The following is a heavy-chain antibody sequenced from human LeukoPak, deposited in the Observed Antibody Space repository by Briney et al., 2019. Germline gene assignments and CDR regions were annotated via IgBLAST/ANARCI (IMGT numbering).Heavy chain of an antibody. CDR2: ISYDGSNK. V-gene: IGHV3-30-3*01. Sequence: GGSLRLSCTASGFTFSDYAMHWVSRAPGKGLEWVTLISYDGSNKYYADSVKGRFTISRDNAKNSLYLQMNSLRAEDTAVYYCARDLHRDGYNWPYFDYWGQGTLVTVSP. D-gene: IGHD5-24*01. J-gene: IGHJ4*02. CDR1: GFTFSDYA. CDR3: ARDLHRDGYNWPYFDY.